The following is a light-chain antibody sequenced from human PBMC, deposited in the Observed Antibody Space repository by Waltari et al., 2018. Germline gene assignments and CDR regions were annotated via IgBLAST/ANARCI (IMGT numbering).Light chain of an antibody. Sequence: QSVLTQPPSASGPPGQRVTISCSGSPSNIGSNYVYWYQQVPGTAPKLLIYRNHQRPSGVPDRFSGSKSGTSASLAISGLRSEDEADYYCGTWDGSLSAWVFGGGTKLTVL. CDR2: RNH. CDR3: GTWDGSLSAWV. CDR1: PSNIGSNY. V-gene: IGLV1-47*01. J-gene: IGLJ3*02.